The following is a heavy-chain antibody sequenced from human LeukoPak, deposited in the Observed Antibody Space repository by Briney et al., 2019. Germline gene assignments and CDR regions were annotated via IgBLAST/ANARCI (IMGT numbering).Heavy chain of an antibody. CDR2: VSNDGRNE. CDR3: ARPVDVVTAFFDY. D-gene: IGHD2-21*02. Sequence: PGGSLRLSCATSGFTFSSYGIHWVRQAPGKGMEWVAVVSNDGRNEYYADSVQGRFSISRDNSKNTVYLQMNSLRAEDTAVYYCARPVDVVTAFFDYWGQGTLVTVSS. V-gene: IGHV3-33*05. J-gene: IGHJ4*02. CDR1: GFTFSSYG.